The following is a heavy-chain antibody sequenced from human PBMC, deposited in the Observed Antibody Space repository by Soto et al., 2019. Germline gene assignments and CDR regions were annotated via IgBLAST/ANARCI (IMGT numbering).Heavy chain of an antibody. CDR1: GFTFSSYA. D-gene: IGHD2-15*01. CDR2: ISGSGGST. CDR3: AKAQPYCSGGSCASYYYYMDV. V-gene: IGHV3-23*01. J-gene: IGHJ6*03. Sequence: GGSLRLSCAASGFTFSSYATSWVRQAPGKGLEWVSAISGSGGSTYYADSVKGRFTISRDNSKNTLYLQMNSLRAEDTAVYYCAKAQPYCSGGSCASYYYYMDVWGKGTTVTVSS.